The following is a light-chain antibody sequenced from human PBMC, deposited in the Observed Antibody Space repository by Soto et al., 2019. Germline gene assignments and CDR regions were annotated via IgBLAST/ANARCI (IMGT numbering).Light chain of an antibody. Sequence: EIVLTQSPGTLSLSPGERATLSCRASQSVSSSYLAWHQQKPGQAPRLLIYGASSRATGIPDRFSGSGSGTDFTITISRLEPEDFAVYYCQQYGSSPPNTFGQGTKLEIK. V-gene: IGKV3-20*01. J-gene: IGKJ2*01. CDR1: QSVSSSY. CDR3: QQYGSSPPNT. CDR2: GAS.